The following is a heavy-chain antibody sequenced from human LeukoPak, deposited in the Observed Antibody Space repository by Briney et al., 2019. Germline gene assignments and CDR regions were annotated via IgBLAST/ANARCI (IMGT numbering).Heavy chain of an antibody. D-gene: IGHD5-24*01. CDR1: GFTFSNYL. Sequence: TGGSLRLSCAASGFTFSNYLISWVRQAPGKGLEWVSAISGSAYSTYYADSVKGRFTISRDNSKNTLYLQMNSLRAEDTAVYYCAKNIWTEMATIYYYMDVWGKGTTVTVSS. V-gene: IGHV3-23*01. CDR2: ISGSAYST. J-gene: IGHJ6*03. CDR3: AKNIWTEMATIYYYMDV.